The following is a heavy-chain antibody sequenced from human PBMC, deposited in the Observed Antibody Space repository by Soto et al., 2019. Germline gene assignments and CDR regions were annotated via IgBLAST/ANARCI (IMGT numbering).Heavy chain of an antibody. V-gene: IGHV4-39*01. CDR3: ARHTPAISISDH. CDR2: IYYSGST. J-gene: IGHJ4*02. CDR1: GGSISSSSYY. D-gene: IGHD2-15*01. Sequence: QLQLQESGPGLVKPSETLSLTCTVSGGSISSSSYYWGWIRQPPGKGLEWIGSIYYSGSTYYNPSLKSRVTISVDTAKNHVSLNLSSVTAADPAVYYCARHTPAISISDHWGQGTLVTVSS.